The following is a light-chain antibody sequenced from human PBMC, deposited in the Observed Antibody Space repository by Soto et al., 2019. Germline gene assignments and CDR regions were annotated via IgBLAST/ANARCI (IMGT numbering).Light chain of an antibody. CDR1: QSISNN. J-gene: IGKJ1*01. Sequence: EIVMTQTPASLSVSPGERATLSCRASQSISNNLAWYQQKPGQAPRLLIYGASARAAGVPARFSGSGSDTEFTLTISNMQSDDSAVYYCQPYQNLPPWSFGQRT. CDR3: QPYQNLPPWS. CDR2: GAS. V-gene: IGKV3-15*01.